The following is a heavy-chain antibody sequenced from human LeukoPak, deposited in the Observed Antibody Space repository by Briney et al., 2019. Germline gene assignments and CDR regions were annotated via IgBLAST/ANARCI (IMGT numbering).Heavy chain of an antibody. D-gene: IGHD2-2*01. CDR1: GFSFSSYS. CDR2: ISGSGGST. Sequence: PGGSLRLSCVASGFSFSSYSMNWVRQAPGKGLEWVSAISGSGGSTYYADSVKGRFTISRDNSKNTLYLQMNSLRAEGTAVYYRAKDPSYCSSTSCSLNWFDPWGQGTLVTVSS. V-gene: IGHV3-23*01. J-gene: IGHJ5*02. CDR3: AKDPSYCSSTSCSLNWFDP.